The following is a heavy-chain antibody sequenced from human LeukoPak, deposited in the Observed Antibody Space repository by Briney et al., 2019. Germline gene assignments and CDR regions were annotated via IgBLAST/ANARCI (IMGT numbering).Heavy chain of an antibody. J-gene: IGHJ3*02. CDR3: ARHHDSSGFLDAFDI. CDR2: IYPGDSDT. Sequence: GESLKTSCKGSGYSFTSYWIGWVRQMPGKGLEWMGIIYPGDSDTRYSPSFQGQVTISADKSISTAYLQWSSLKASDTAMYYCARHHDSSGFLDAFDIWGQGTMVTVSS. CDR1: GYSFTSYW. V-gene: IGHV5-51*01. D-gene: IGHD3-22*01.